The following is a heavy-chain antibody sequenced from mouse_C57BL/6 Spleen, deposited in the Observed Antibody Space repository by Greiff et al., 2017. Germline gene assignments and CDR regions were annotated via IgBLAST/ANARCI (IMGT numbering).Heavy chain of an antibody. Sequence: VKLQQSGPELVKPGASVKISCKASGYEFSSSWMNWVKQRPGKGLEWIGQIYPGDGDTNYNGKFKGKATLTADKSSSTAYMQLSSLKSEDSAVYFCARGIYYYGSRPYYVDYWGQGTTLTVSS. V-gene: IGHV1-82*01. CDR3: ARGIYYYGSRPYYVDY. J-gene: IGHJ2*01. CDR2: IYPGDGDT. D-gene: IGHD1-1*01. CDR1: GYEFSSSW.